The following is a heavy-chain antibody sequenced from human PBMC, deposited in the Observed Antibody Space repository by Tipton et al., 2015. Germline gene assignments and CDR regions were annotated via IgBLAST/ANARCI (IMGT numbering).Heavy chain of an antibody. CDR1: GGSISTSSHY. CDR3: VRWNYFAWYFDL. D-gene: IGHD1-7*01. J-gene: IGHJ2*01. V-gene: IGHV4-30-4*08. CDR2: IYYSGTT. Sequence: TLSLTCNISGGSISTSSHYWGWIRQPPGKGLEFIGSIYYSGTTYYNPSLNSRVTISMDTSKRQFSLNLSSVTAADTAVYYCVRWNYFAWYFDLWGRGTLVTVSS.